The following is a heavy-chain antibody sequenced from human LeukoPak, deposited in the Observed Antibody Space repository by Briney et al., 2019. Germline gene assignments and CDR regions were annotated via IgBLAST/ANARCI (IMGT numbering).Heavy chain of an antibody. CDR1: GGSITINSYY. Sequence: SETLSLTCTVSGGSITINSYYWGWIRQPQGKGLEWIGSIYHSGLTYYSSSLKSRVTISVDTSKNLFSLKVNSMTAADTAVYYCATTQSCGWPRLNDYWGQGTLVTVSS. CDR3: ATTQSCGWPRLNDY. CDR2: IYHSGLT. J-gene: IGHJ4*02. V-gene: IGHV4-39*02. D-gene: IGHD6-19*01.